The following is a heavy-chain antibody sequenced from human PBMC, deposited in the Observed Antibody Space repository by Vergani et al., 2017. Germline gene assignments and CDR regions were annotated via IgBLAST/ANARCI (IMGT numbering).Heavy chain of an antibody. V-gene: IGHV4-61*02. Sequence: QVQLQESGPGLVKPSQTLSLTCTVSGGSISSGSYYWSWIRQPAGKGLEWIGRIYTSGSTNYNPSLKSRVTISVDTSKNQFFLKVSSVTAADTAVYYCARGEGQLVSSGYYYYYGMDVWGQGTTVTVSS. J-gene: IGHJ6*02. CDR3: ARGEGQLVSSGYYYYYGMDV. CDR2: IYTSGST. D-gene: IGHD6-13*01. CDR1: GGSISSGSYY.